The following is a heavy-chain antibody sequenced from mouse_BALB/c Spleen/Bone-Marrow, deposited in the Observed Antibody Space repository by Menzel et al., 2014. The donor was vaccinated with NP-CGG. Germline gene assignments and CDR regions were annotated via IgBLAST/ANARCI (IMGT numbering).Heavy chain of an antibody. Sequence: EVQRVESGAELVKPGASVKLSCTASGFNIKDTYMHWVKQRPEQGLEWIGRIDPANGNTKYDPKFQGKATITADTSSNTAYLQLSSLTSEDTAVCYCARWGKLGRGYFDVWGAGTTVTVSS. V-gene: IGHV14-3*02. D-gene: IGHD4-1*01. CDR3: ARWGKLGRGYFDV. J-gene: IGHJ1*01. CDR1: GFNIKDTY. CDR2: IDPANGNT.